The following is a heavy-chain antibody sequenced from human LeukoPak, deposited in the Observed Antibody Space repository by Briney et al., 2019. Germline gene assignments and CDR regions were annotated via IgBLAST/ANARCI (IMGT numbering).Heavy chain of an antibody. CDR3: ARMATMGDYFDY. CDR2: INAGNGNT. D-gene: IGHD5-24*01. CDR1: GYTFTSYA. V-gene: IGHV1-3*01. J-gene: IGHJ4*02. Sequence: ASVKVSCKASGYTFTSYAMHWVRQAPGQRLEWMGWINAGNGNTKYSQKFQGRVTITRDTSASTAYMELSSLRSEDTAVYYCARMATMGDYFDYWGQGTLVTVSS.